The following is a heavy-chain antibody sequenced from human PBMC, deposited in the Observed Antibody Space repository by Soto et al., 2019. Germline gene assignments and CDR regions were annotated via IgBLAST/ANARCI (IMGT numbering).Heavy chain of an antibody. J-gene: IGHJ4*02. V-gene: IGHV6-1*01. CDR3: ARDSGSNDCSSTSCYAKPSRNFDY. Sequence: SPTLSLTCAISGDSVSSNSAAWNWIRQSPSRGLEWLGRTYYRSKWYNDYAVSVKSRITINPDTSKNQFSLQLNSVTPEDTAVYYCARDSGSNDCSSTSCYAKPSRNFDYWGQGTLVTVSS. CDR1: GDSVSSNSAA. D-gene: IGHD2-2*01. CDR2: TYYRSKWYN.